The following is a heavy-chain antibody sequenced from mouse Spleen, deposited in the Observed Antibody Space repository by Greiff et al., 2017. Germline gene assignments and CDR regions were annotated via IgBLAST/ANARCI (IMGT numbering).Heavy chain of an antibody. Sequence: VQLQQSGAELVKPGASVKLSCTASGFTITDTYMHWVKQRPEQGLEWIGRIDPATGNTKYDPKFQGKATITADTSSNTAYLQLSSLTSEDTAVYYCALTGTGYWYFDVWGAGTTVTFSS. CDR2: IDPATGNT. V-gene: IGHV14-3*02. D-gene: IGHD4-1*01. CDR3: ALTGTGYWYFDV. J-gene: IGHJ1*01. CDR1: GFTITDTY.